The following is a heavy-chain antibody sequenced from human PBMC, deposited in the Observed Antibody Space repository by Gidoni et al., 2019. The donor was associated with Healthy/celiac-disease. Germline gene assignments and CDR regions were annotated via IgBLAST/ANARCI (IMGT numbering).Heavy chain of an antibody. J-gene: IGHJ4*02. CDR3: ARVGVVGEV. CDR2: IYYSGST. CDR1: GGSISSYY. V-gene: IGHV4-59*01. D-gene: IGHD2-15*01. Sequence: QVQLQESGPGLVKPSETLSLTCTVSGGSISSYYWSWIRQPPGKGLEWIGYIYYSGSTNYNPSLKSRVTISVDTSKNQFSLKLSSVTAADTAVYYCARVGVVGEVWGQGTLVTVSS.